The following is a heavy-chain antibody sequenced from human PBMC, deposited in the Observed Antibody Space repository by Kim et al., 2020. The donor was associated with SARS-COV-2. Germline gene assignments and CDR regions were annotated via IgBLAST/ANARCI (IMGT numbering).Heavy chain of an antibody. D-gene: IGHD6-19*01. CDR2: ISYSGNT. CDR1: GGSISSYY. Sequence: SETLSLTCTVSGGSISSYYWSWVRQPPGKGLEWIGYISYSGNTNYHPSLKSRVTMSVVTSKNHFSLKLSSVTAADSAVYYFARQNYYIIAVAYYYYYMAV. V-gene: IGHV4-59*08. CDR3: ARQNYYIIAVAYYYYYMAV. J-gene: IGHJ6*03.